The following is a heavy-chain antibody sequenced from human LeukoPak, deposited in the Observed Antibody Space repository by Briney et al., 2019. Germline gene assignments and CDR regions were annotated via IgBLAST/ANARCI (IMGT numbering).Heavy chain of an antibody. D-gene: IGHD4-23*01. V-gene: IGHV4-34*01. CDR2: INHSGST. CDR3: ASVGTTVAHNWFDP. Sequence: KPSETLSLTCAVYGGSFSGYYWSWIRQPPGKGLEWIGEINHSGSTNYNPSLKSRVTTSVDTSKNQFSLKLSSVTAADTAVYYCASVGTTVAHNWFDPWGQGTLVTVSS. J-gene: IGHJ5*02. CDR1: GGSFSGYY.